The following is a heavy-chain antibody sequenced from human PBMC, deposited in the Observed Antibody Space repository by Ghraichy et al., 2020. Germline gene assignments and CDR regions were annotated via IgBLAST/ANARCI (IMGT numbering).Heavy chain of an antibody. CDR3: ARVPPKYCTNGVCYFDY. CDR1: GYTFTSYD. V-gene: IGHV1-8*01. D-gene: IGHD2-8*01. Sequence: ASVKVTCKASGYTFTSYDINWVRQATGQGLEWMGWMNPNSGNTGYAQKFQGRVTMTRNTSISTAYMELSSLRSEDTAVYYCARVPPKYCTNGVCYFDYWGQGTLVTVSS. J-gene: IGHJ4*02. CDR2: MNPNSGNT.